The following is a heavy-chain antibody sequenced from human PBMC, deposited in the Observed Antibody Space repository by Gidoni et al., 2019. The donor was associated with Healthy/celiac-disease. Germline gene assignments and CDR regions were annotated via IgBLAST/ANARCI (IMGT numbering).Heavy chain of an antibody. J-gene: IGHJ4*02. CDR1: GYTFTGYY. CDR2: INPNSGGT. CDR3: ANLRYSSGSDY. D-gene: IGHD6-19*01. V-gene: IGHV1-2*02. Sequence: QVQLVQSGAEVTKPGASVKVSCKASGYTFTGYYMNLVRQGPGQGIEWMGWINPNSGGTNYAQKFQGRVTITRDTSISTSYMELSRLRSDDTAVYYCANLRYSSGSDYWGQGTLVTVSS.